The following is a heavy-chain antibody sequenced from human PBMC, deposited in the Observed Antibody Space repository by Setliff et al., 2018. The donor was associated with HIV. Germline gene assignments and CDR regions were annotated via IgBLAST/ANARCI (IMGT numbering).Heavy chain of an antibody. Sequence: PSETLSLTCSVSGGSISSSSYYWGWIRQPPGKGLDWIGSMSYTGTTYDNPSLKSRVTISVDTSKNQFSLKLTSVTAADAAVYFCAMGSSGYPFDYWGPGSLVTVSS. CDR2: MSYTGTT. D-gene: IGHD3-22*01. CDR1: GGSISSSSYY. V-gene: IGHV4-39*01. CDR3: AMGSSGYPFDY. J-gene: IGHJ4*02.